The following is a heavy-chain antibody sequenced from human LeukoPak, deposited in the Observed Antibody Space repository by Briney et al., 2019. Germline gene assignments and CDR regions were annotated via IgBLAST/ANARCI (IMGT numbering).Heavy chain of an antibody. J-gene: IGHJ6*02. CDR1: GFTFNSYA. CDR3: ARAQFTMRFYYGMDV. CDR2: ISGSGGGT. V-gene: IGHV3-23*01. Sequence: PGGSLRLSCAASGFTFNSYAMSWVRQAPEKGLEWVATISGSGGGTYYADSVKGRFTISRDNSKNTLYLQMNSLRAEDTAVYYCARAQFTMRFYYGMDVWGQGTLVTVSS. D-gene: IGHD2-2*01.